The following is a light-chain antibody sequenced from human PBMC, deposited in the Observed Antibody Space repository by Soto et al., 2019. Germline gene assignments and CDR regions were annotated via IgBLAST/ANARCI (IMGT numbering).Light chain of an antibody. CDR2: WAS. CDR3: QQYYGTPQP. Sequence: IVMTPSQDSLAVSLGERATINCKSIQSVLYSSNSKNYLAWYQQKPGQPPKPLIYWASTRESGVPDRFSGSGSGTDFTLTISSLQAEDVAVYYCQQYYGTPQPFGQGAKVDNK. J-gene: IGKJ1*01. CDR1: QSVLYSSNSKNY. V-gene: IGKV4-1*01.